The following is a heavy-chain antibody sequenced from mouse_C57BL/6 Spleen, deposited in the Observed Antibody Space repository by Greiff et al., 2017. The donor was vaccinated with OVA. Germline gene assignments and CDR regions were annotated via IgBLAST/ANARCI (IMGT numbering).Heavy chain of an antibody. CDR2: IRSKSNTYAT. V-gene: IGHV10-1*01. D-gene: IGHD1-1*01. CDR1: GFSFNTYA. CDR3: VRTHYYGSTYWYFDV. J-gene: IGHJ1*03. Sequence: EVQLVESGGGFVQPKGSLKLSCAASGFSFNTYAMNWVRQAPGTGLEWVARIRSKSNTYATYYADSVKDRLTISRDDSESMSYMQMKNLKTEDTAMYYCVRTHYYGSTYWYFDVWGTGTTVTVSS.